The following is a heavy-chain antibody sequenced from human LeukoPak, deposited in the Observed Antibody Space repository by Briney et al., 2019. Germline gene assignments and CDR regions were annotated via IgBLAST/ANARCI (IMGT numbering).Heavy chain of an antibody. J-gene: IGHJ6*04. CDR3: ATSGSPAYYYYYGMDV. CDR1: GYTLTELS. D-gene: IGHD3-10*01. V-gene: IGHV1-24*01. Sequence: SVKVSCKVSGYTLTELSMHWVRQAPGKGLEWMGGFDPEDGETIYAQKFQGRVTMTEDTSTDTAYMELSSLRSEDTAVYYCATSGSPAYYYYYGMDVWGKGTTVTVSS. CDR2: FDPEDGET.